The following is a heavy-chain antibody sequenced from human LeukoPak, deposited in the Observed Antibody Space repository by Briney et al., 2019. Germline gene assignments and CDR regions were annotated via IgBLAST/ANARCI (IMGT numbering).Heavy chain of an antibody. CDR2: ISYDGSNK. CDR1: GFTFSSYA. J-gene: IGHJ6*02. Sequence: GGSLRLSCAASGFTFSSYAMHWVRQAPGKGLEWVAVISYDGSNKYYADSVKGRFTISRDNSKNTLYLQMNSLRAEDTAVYYCAREGYCSSTSCYDYYYYGMDVWGQGTTVTVSS. V-gene: IGHV3-30-3*01. CDR3: AREGYCSSTSCYDYYYYGMDV. D-gene: IGHD2-2*01.